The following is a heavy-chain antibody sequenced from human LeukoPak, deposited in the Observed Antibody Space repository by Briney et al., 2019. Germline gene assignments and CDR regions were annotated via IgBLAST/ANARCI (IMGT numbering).Heavy chain of an antibody. CDR2: INSDGSTT. J-gene: IGHJ4*02. V-gene: IGHV3-74*01. CDR1: GFTFSSYW. Sequence: PGGSLRLSCAASGFTFSSYWMQWVRQAPGKGLVWVSRINSDGSTTNYADSVKGRFTISRDNAKNTLYLQMNSLRAEDTAVYYCARDGTAANFDYWGQGTLVTVSS. CDR3: ARDGTAANFDY. D-gene: IGHD6-13*01.